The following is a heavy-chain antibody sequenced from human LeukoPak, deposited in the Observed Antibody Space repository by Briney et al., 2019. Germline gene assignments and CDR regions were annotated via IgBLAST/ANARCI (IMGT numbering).Heavy chain of an antibody. CDR3: ARAYDSSGYWPEYFHH. J-gene: IGHJ1*01. CDR2: IYGGGST. V-gene: IGHV3-53*04. D-gene: IGHD3-22*01. Sequence: GGSLRLSWAASGFAVSNNYMSWVRQAPGKGLEWVSIIYGGGSTYYADSVNGRFTISRHNSKNTLFLQMNSLRTEDTAVYYCARAYDSSGYWPEYFHHWGQGTLVTVSS. CDR1: GFAVSNNY.